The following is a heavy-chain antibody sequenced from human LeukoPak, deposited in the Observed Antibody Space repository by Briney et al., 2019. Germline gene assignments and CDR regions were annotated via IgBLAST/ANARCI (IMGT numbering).Heavy chain of an antibody. CDR1: GFTFSGYS. CDR2: IDTSSGTI. V-gene: IGHV3-48*04. CDR3: VSGGLDH. J-gene: IGHJ4*02. D-gene: IGHD2-15*01. Sequence: GGSLRLSCVASGFTFSGYSMNWVRQTPGKGLEWISYIDTSSGTIYHTDSVKGRLSPYRDHAKHSVYLQMNSQRADDTAMYYCVSGGLDHWGQGALVTVSS.